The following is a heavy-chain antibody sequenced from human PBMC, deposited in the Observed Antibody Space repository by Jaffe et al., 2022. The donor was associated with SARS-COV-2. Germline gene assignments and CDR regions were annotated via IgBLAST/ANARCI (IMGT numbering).Heavy chain of an antibody. Sequence: QLHLQESGPGLVKPSETLSLTCSVSGGSISSSNYYWGWIRQPPGKGLEWIGSIYYSGSTFYNPSLKSRVTISLDTSKNQFSLQLTSVTAADTAVYYCARRQYQALYSVWFDPWGQGTLVTVSS. CDR1: GGSISSSNYY. CDR2: IYYSGST. V-gene: IGHV4-39*01. J-gene: IGHJ5*02. D-gene: IGHD2-2*02. CDR3: ARRQYQALYSVWFDP.